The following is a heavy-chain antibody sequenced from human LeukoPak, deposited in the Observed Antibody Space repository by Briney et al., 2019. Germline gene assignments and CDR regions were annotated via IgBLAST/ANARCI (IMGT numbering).Heavy chain of an antibody. V-gene: IGHV3-9*01. CDR3: AKDGVGDGYSYGKFDY. CDR2: ISWNSGSI. Sequence: GRSLRLSCAASGFTFDDYAMHWVRQAPGKGLEWVSGISWNSGSIGYADSVKGRFTISRDNAKNSLYLQMNSLRAEDTALYYCAKDGVGDGYSYGKFDYWGQGTLVTVSS. CDR1: GFTFDDYA. D-gene: IGHD5-18*01. J-gene: IGHJ4*02.